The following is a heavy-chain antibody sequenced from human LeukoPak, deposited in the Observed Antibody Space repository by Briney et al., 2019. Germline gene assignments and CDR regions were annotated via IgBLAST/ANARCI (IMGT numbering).Heavy chain of an antibody. CDR3: ARTSSSGLVGGYYFDY. CDR1: GYLISSGYY. CDR2: IHLSGRT. D-gene: IGHD6-19*01. J-gene: IGHJ4*02. V-gene: IGHV4-38-2*02. Sequence: SEALSLTWTVSGYLISSGYYWGCIRQAPGMGLQWVGSIHLSGRTYYNPSLKSRVTISVNTSKNQFSLKLSSVTAADTAVYYCARTSSSGLVGGYYFDYWGQGTLVTVSS.